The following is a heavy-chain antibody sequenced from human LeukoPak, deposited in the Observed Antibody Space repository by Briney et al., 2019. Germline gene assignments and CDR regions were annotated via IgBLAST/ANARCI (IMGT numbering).Heavy chain of an antibody. CDR1: GFMFSRSD. CDR3: AKDGDCGGGCYGWFDP. D-gene: IGHD2-21*02. V-gene: IGHV3-33*06. J-gene: IGHJ5*02. Sequence: PGGSLRLSCAASGFMFSRSDIHWVRQAPGKGREWVAVIWHDRSDTYGSNKYYADSVMGRFTISRDNFKNNVYIQMNSLRVEETAVYYCAKDGDCGGGCYGWFDPWGQGALVTVSS. CDR2: IWHDRSDTYGSNK.